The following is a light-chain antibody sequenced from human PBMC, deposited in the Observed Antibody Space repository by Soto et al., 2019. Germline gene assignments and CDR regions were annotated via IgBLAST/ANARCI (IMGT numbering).Light chain of an antibody. V-gene: IGKV1-5*01. J-gene: IGKJ1*01. CDR3: QQYNSFPRT. CDR1: QSISSW. Sequence: DIQMTQSPATLSASVGDRVTITCGASQSISSWLAWYQQKPGEAPKLLIYDASDLETGVPLRFSGRGYETEFNLTINGLQPDDFATYDCQQYNSFPRTFGQGTQVDIK. CDR2: DAS.